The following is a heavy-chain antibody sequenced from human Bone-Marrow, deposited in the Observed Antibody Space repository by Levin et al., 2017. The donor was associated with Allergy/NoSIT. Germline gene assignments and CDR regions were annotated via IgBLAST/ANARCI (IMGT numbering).Heavy chain of an antibody. V-gene: IGHV4-30-4*01. CDR3: ARVAVTHYSYAMDV. J-gene: IGHJ6*02. D-gene: IGHD4-17*01. CDR2: IYYSGST. CDR1: GGSMNSGDYY. Sequence: LRLSCAVSGGSMNSGDYYWSWIRQPPGKGLEWIGYIYYSGSTYYNPSLKSRLTISVDTSKNQFSLNLRSVTAADTAVYYCARVAVTHYSYAMDVWGQGTTVIVSS.